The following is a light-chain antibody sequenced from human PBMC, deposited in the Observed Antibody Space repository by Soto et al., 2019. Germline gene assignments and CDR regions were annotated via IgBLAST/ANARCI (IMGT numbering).Light chain of an antibody. V-gene: IGKV3-20*01. J-gene: IGKJ1*01. CDR3: QQYKSYWT. Sequence: EIVLTQSPGTLSLSPVERARLSFRASQSVQFNYVAWYQPKPGQAPRLLIYGASSRATGIPDRFSGSGSGMDFTLTISSLQPDDFATYYCQQYKSYWTFGQGTKVDIK. CDR2: GAS. CDR1: QSVQFNY.